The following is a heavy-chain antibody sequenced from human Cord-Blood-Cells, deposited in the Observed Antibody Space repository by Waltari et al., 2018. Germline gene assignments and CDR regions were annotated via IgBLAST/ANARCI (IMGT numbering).Heavy chain of an antibody. V-gene: IGHV1-24*01. D-gene: IGHD3-3*01. CDR1: GYTLTQLS. CDR3: ATVRVTTVVEWLLHDAVDI. J-gene: IGHJ3*02. CDR2: FDAEDGEK. Sequence: QVQLVQSGAEVKKPGASVKVSCKVSGYTLTQLSIHWLLQAPGKWLEWMGGFDAEDGEKIYAEKIQGRVNMTEDTATDTAYMELSSLRSEDTAVYYCATVRVTTVVEWLLHDAVDIRGQGTMVTVSS.